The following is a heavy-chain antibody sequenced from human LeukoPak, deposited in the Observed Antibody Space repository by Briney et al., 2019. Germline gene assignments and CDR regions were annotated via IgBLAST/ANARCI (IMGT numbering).Heavy chain of an antibody. D-gene: IGHD2-21*01. J-gene: IGHJ4*02. CDR3: ARGGLFDFDY. V-gene: IGHV4-59*01. Sequence: SGTLSLTCTVSGGSISSYYWSWIRQPPGKGLEWIGYIYYSGSTNYNPSLKSRVTISVDTSKNQFSLKLSPVTAADTAVYYCARGGLFDFDYWGQGTLVTVSS. CDR2: IYYSGST. CDR1: GGSISSYY.